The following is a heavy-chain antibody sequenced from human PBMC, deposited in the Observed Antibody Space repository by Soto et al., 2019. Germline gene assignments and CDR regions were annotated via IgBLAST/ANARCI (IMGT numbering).Heavy chain of an antibody. Sequence: GGSLRLSCAASGFTVSSNYMSWVRQAPGKGLEWVSVIYSGGSTYYADSVKGRFTISRDNSKNTLYLQMNSLRAEDTAVYYCARENYYYYYMDVWGKGTTVTVS. V-gene: IGHV3-66*01. CDR2: IYSGGST. J-gene: IGHJ6*03. CDR3: ARENYYYYYMDV. CDR1: GFTVSSNY.